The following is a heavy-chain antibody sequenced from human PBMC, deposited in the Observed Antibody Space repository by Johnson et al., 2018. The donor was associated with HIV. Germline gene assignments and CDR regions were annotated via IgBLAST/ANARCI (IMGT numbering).Heavy chain of an antibody. Sequence: VQVLESGGGLVKAGGSLRLSCAASGFTVSSTYMSWLRQAPGKGLEWVSVMYAGGSAFYADSVKGRFTVSRDNSKNTLYLQMYSLSADDTAVYFCARARATQRALDIWGQGTMVTVSS. CDR3: ARARATQRALDI. V-gene: IGHV3-66*01. CDR1: GFTVSSTY. D-gene: IGHD5-24*01. J-gene: IGHJ3*02. CDR2: MYAGGSA.